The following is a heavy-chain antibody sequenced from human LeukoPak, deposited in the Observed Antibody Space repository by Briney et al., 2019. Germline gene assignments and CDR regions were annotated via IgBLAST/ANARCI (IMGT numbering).Heavy chain of an antibody. J-gene: IGHJ4*02. CDR2: INPNSDVT. CDR3: ARGRSFGELGVY. Sequence: ASVKVSCKASGYSFTGYYIHWVRQAPGQGLECMGSINPNSDVTNYAQNFQGRVTMTRDTFIRTAYMELSRLTSDDTAVYYCARGRSFGELGVYWGQGTLLTVSS. D-gene: IGHD3-10*01. CDR1: GYSFTGYY. V-gene: IGHV1-2*02.